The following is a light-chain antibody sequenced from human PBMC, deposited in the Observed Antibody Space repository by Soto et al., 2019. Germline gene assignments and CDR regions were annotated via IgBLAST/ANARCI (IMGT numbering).Light chain of an antibody. CDR3: QQYNDYSPT. J-gene: IGKJ2*01. CDR2: KAS. V-gene: IGKV1-5*03. Sequence: DIQMTQSPSTLSASIGDRVTVTCRASQSISSWLAWYQQKPGKAPKLLIYKASSLESGVPSRYSGSGSGTEFTLTISSLQPDDFATYFCQQYNDYSPTFGQGNKLEIK. CDR1: QSISSW.